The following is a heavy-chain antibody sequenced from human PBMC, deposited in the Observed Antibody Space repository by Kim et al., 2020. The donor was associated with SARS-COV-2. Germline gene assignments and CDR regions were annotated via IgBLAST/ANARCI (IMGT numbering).Heavy chain of an antibody. J-gene: IGHJ5*02. Sequence: AQKFQGGVTMTEDKSTDTAYMELSSLRSEDTAVYYCATGAAAGKSNWFDPWGQGTLVTVSS. CDR3: ATGAAAGKSNWFDP. D-gene: IGHD6-13*01. V-gene: IGHV1-24*01.